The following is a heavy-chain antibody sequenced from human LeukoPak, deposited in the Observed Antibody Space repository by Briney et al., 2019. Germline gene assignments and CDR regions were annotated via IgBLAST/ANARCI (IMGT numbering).Heavy chain of an antibody. Sequence: PSETLSLTCTVSGGSISSSSYYWGWIRQPPGKGLEWIGSIYYSGSTYYNPSLKSRVTISVDTSKNQFSLKLSSVTAADTAVYYCARDRITMVRDSYGMDVWGQGTTVTVSS. J-gene: IGHJ6*02. CDR1: GGSISSSSYY. V-gene: IGHV4-39*07. D-gene: IGHD3-10*01. CDR3: ARDRITMVRDSYGMDV. CDR2: IYYSGST.